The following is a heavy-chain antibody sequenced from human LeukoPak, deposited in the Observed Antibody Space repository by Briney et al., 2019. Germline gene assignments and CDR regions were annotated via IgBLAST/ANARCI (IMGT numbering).Heavy chain of an antibody. V-gene: IGHV1-18*01. J-gene: IGHJ4*02. Sequence: GASVKVSCKASGYTFTSYGISWVRQAPGQGLEWMGWISAYNGNTNYAQKLQGRVTMTTDTSTSTAYMELRSLRSEDTAVYYCAGPFTGTTPTLWGQGTLVTVSS. CDR2: ISAYNGNT. CDR1: GYTFTSYG. CDR3: AGPFTGTTPTL. D-gene: IGHD1-7*01.